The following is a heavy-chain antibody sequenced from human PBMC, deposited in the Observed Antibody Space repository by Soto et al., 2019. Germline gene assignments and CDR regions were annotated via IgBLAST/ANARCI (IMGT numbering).Heavy chain of an antibody. CDR3: AILPTYSSSSYYYYYGMDV. CDR2: ISYDGSNK. V-gene: IGHV3-30*03. J-gene: IGHJ6*02. Sequence: GGSLRLSCAASGFTFSSYGMHWVRQAPGKGLEWVAVISYDGSNKYYADSVKGRFTISRDNSKNTLYLQMNSLRAEDTAVYYCAILPTYSSSSYYYYYGMDVRGQGTTVTVSS. CDR1: GFTFSSYG. D-gene: IGHD6-6*01.